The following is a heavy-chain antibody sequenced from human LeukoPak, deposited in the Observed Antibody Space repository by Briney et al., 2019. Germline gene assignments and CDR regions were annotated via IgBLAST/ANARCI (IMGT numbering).Heavy chain of an antibody. Sequence: GGSLRLSCAASGFTFSSYGMHWVRQAPGKGLEWVAVISHDGSNKYYADSVKGRFTISRDNSKDTLYLQMNSLRVEDTAVYYCASQTGTTPRWGQGTLVTVSS. D-gene: IGHD1-7*01. CDR1: GFTFSSYG. CDR2: ISHDGSNK. J-gene: IGHJ4*02. CDR3: ASQTGTTPR. V-gene: IGHV3-30*03.